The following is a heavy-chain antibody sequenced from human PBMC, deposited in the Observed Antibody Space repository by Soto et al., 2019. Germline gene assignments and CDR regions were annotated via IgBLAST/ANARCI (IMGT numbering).Heavy chain of an antibody. CDR1: GGSFNNYA. Sequence: KVSCKASGGSFNNYAITWVRQAPGQGLEWMGGIIPMFDKTNHAQRFQGRIAVTADKSTSTAYMELSGLRSEDTAVYYCASDYYDYNGHDKYYYYGFHVWGRGTTVTVSS. J-gene: IGHJ6*02. D-gene: IGHD3-22*01. V-gene: IGHV1-69*06. CDR2: IIPMFDKT. CDR3: ASDYYDYNGHDKYYYYGFHV.